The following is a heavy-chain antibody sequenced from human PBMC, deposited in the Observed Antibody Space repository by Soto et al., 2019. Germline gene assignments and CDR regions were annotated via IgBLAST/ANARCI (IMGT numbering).Heavy chain of an antibody. D-gene: IGHD2-15*01. CDR1: GYTFIGNY. V-gene: IGHV1-2*04. J-gene: IGHJ4*02. CDR3: ASDAQDGNNRVFDY. Sequence: XSVKVSCNASGYTFIGNYMHWLGQALGQGLEWMGWINPNSGGTNYAQKFQGWVTMTRDTSISTSYMELSRLRSDDTAVYYYASDAQDGNNRVFDYWGQGTLVTVSS. CDR2: INPNSGGT.